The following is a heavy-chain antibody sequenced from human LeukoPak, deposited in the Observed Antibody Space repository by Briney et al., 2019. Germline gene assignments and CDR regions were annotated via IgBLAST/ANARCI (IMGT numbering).Heavy chain of an antibody. V-gene: IGHV3-23*01. J-gene: IGHJ4*02. CDR2: IRATAGTT. CDR1: GFTFSSYS. CDR3: TKGGYTTYFDY. Sequence: GGSLRLSCAASGFTFSSYSMNWVRQAPGKGLEWVSTIRATAGTTYYEDSVKGRFTISRDNSENTQWLQMNSLRVEDTAVYYCTKGGYTTYFDYWGQGTLVTVSS. D-gene: IGHD6-13*01.